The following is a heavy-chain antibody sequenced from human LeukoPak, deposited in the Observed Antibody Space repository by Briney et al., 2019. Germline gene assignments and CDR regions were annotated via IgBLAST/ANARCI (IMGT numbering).Heavy chain of an antibody. D-gene: IGHD2-2*02. Sequence: KPSETLSLTCTVSGGSISSYYWSWIRQPAGKGLEWIGRIYTSGSTNYNPSLKSRVTMSVDTSKNQFSLKLSSVTAADTAVYYCARDIPGVPTPVNWFDPWGQGTLVTVSS. V-gene: IGHV4-4*07. CDR1: GGSISSYY. J-gene: IGHJ5*02. CDR2: IYTSGST. CDR3: ARDIPGVPTPVNWFDP.